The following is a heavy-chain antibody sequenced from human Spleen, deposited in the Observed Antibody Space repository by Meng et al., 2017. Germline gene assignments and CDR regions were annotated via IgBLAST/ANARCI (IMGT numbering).Heavy chain of an antibody. Sequence: SETLSLTCTVSGYSIYSGYYWGWIRQPPGKGLEWIGIIYHSGSTYYNPSLQSRVTISVDTSKNQFSLKLSSVTAADTAVYYCARATNYYGSGSYYRWGQGTLVTVSS. D-gene: IGHD3-10*01. CDR1: GYSIYSGYY. CDR2: IYHSGST. CDR3: ARATNYYGSGSYYR. V-gene: IGHV4-38-2*02. J-gene: IGHJ4*02.